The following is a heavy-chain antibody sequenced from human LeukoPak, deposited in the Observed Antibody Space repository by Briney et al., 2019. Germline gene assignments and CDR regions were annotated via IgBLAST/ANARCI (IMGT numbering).Heavy chain of an antibody. J-gene: IGHJ4*02. D-gene: IGHD3-22*01. Sequence: GSSVKVSCKASGGTFSSYAISWVRQAPGQGLEWMGGIIPIFGTANYAQKFQGRVTITTDESTSTAYMELSSLRSEDQAVYYCARGEYYFESSGYSFPYWGKGTLVTVSP. V-gene: IGHV1-69*05. CDR1: GGTFSSYA. CDR2: IIPIFGTA. CDR3: ARGEYYFESSGYSFPY.